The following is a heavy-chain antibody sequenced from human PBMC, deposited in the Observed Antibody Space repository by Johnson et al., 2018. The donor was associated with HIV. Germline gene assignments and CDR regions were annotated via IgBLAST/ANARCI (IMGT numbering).Heavy chain of an antibody. Sequence: VQLVESGGGLVQPGGSLGPSCAASGFTVSSNYMSWVRQAPGKGLEWVAPITGSGGKTWYADSVTGRFTIPRDNSKNTLYLQMKRLRAEDTAVYYCPSSEGWRGEGVYQIWGQGTMVTVSS. CDR3: PSSEGWRGEGVYQI. V-gene: IGHV3-23*04. CDR2: ITGSGGKT. D-gene: IGHD6-13*01. J-gene: IGHJ3*02. CDR1: GFTVSSNY.